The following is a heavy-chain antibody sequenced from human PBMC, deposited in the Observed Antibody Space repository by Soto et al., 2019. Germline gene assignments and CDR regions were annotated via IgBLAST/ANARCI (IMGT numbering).Heavy chain of an antibody. CDR2: IDSDGTST. CDR1: GFSFSDYW. J-gene: IGHJ5*02. V-gene: IGHV3-74*01. CDR3: AKSNWFDP. Sequence: EVQLVESGGGLVQPGGSLRLSCAASGFSFSDYWMNWVRQAPGKGLVWVSRIDSDGTSTSYADSVKGRFTISRDNAKNTLYLQMISLRADDTAVYYCAKSNWFDPWGQGTLVIVSS.